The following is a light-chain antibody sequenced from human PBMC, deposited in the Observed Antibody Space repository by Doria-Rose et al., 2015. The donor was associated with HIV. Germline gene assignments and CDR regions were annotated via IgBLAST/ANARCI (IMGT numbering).Light chain of an antibody. CDR3: HQYGTSWT. J-gene: IGKJ1*01. V-gene: IGKV3-20*01. Sequence: TQSPGTLSLSPGERATPSCRASQSFSSTYLAWYQQNPGQAPSLRIYDGSARATGIRDRFSASGSGTDFTLTINRLEPEDFALYYCHQYGTSWTFGQGTKVEI. CDR1: QSFSSTY. CDR2: DGS.